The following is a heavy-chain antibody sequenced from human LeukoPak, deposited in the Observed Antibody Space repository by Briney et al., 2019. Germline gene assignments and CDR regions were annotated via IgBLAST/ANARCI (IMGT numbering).Heavy chain of an antibody. J-gene: IGHJ4*02. Sequence: PGGSLRLSCAASGFTFSSYWIHWVRQVPGKGLEWVGRIKSKTDGGTTGYAAPVKGRFTISRDDSKNTLYLQMNSLKTEDTAVYYCTTVHYYGSGTYDYWGQGTLVTVSS. CDR1: GFTFSSYW. CDR3: TTVHYYGSGTYDY. D-gene: IGHD3-10*01. V-gene: IGHV3-15*01. CDR2: IKSKTDGGTT.